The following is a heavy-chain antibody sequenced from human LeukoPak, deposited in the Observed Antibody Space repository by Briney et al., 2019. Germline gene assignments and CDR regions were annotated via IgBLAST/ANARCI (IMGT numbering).Heavy chain of an antibody. D-gene: IGHD5-12*01. J-gene: IGHJ5*02. V-gene: IGHV1-24*01. CDR3: ATNIVATTNWFDP. CDR1: GYTLTELC. Sequence: ASVKVSCKVSGYTLTELCMHWVRQAHGKGREWMGGFDPEDGERIYEQKFQGRVTMTEDTSTDTAYMELSSLRSEDTAVYYCATNIVATTNWFDPWGQGTLVTVSS. CDR2: FDPEDGER.